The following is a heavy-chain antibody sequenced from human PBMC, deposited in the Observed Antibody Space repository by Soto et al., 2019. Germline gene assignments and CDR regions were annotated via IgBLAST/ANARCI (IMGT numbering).Heavy chain of an antibody. CDR3: AKEQLWFHYYYYYGMDV. CDR1: GFTFSSYA. D-gene: IGHD5-18*01. V-gene: IGHV3-23*01. Sequence: EVQLLESGGGLVQPGGSLRLSCAASGFTFSSYAMSWVRQAQGKGLEWVSAISGSGGSTYYADSVKGRFTISRDNSKNTLYLQMNSLRAEDTAVYYCAKEQLWFHYYYYYGMDVWGQGTTVTVSS. CDR2: ISGSGGST. J-gene: IGHJ6*02.